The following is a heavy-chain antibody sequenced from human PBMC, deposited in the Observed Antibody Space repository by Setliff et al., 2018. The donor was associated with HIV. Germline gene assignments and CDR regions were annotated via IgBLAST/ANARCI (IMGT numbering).Heavy chain of an antibody. Sequence: ASVKVSCKASGYTFTNYGITWVRQAPGHGLEWMGWLASYNDDANYAQNLQGRVTMTTDKYTSTAYMELRRLRSDDTAVYYCARVQTMAVAGTQYYYMDVWGKGTTVTVSS. CDR3: ARVQTMAVAGTQYYYMDV. CDR1: GYTFTNYG. V-gene: IGHV1-18*01. D-gene: IGHD6-13*01. J-gene: IGHJ6*03. CDR2: LASYNDDA.